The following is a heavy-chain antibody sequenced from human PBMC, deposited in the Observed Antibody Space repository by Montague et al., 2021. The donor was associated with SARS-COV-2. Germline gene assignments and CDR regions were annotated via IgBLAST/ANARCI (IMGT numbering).Heavy chain of an antibody. J-gene: IGHJ6*03. V-gene: IGHV4-39*01. CDR2: IKNRGNT. D-gene: IGHD4-11*01. Sequence: SETLSLTCTVSGDSTSSSSYYWGWIRQPPGKGLEWIGSIKNRGNTYNNPSLRSRVSISVDTSKNQSSLNVTSVTAADTGLFYCVRVTHPRSAWPYYMDVWGQGTTVTV. CDR3: VRVTHPRSAWPYYMDV. CDR1: GDSTSSSSYY.